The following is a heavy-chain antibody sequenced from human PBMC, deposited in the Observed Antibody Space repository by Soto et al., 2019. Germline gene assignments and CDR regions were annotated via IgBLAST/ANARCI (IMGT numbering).Heavy chain of an antibody. V-gene: IGHV4-59*08. D-gene: IGHD5-18*01. J-gene: IGHJ4*02. CDR3: ARRIGYSYGYFDY. CDR2: IYYSGST. CDR1: GGSISSYY. Sequence: SETLSLTCTVSGGSISSYYWSWIRQPPGKGLEWIGYIYYSGSTNYNPSLKSRVTISVDTSKNQFSLKLSSVTAADTAVYYCARRIGYSYGYFDYWGQGTLVNLSS.